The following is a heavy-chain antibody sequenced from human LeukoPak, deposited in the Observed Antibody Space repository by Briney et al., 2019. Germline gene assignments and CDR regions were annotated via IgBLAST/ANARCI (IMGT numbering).Heavy chain of an antibody. CDR3: TRVDFYYYYMDF. CDR2: IYPRDSHT. J-gene: IGHJ6*03. Sequence: GESLKISCKASGYSFTDYWICWVRPMPGKGLEWMGIIYPRDSHTIYSPSFQGQVTVSADKSITTAYLQWSSLKASDTAIYYCTRVDFYYYYMDFWGKGTTVSVSS. CDR1: GYSFTDYW. V-gene: IGHV5-51*01.